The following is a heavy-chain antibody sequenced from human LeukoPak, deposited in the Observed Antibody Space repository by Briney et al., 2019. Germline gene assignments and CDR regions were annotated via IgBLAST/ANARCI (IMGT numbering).Heavy chain of an antibody. CDR2: IDHSGST. D-gene: IGHD3-22*01. CDR1: DGSFSGYY. V-gene: IGHV4-34*01. Sequence: SETLSLTCVVYDGSFSGYYWSWIRQPPGKGLEWIGEIDHSGSTNYNPSLKSRVTMSVDTSKNHFSLKLSSVTAADAAVYYCARANSYDGSGHYYEFAYWGQGTLVTVSS. J-gene: IGHJ4*02. CDR3: ARANSYDGSGHYYEFAY.